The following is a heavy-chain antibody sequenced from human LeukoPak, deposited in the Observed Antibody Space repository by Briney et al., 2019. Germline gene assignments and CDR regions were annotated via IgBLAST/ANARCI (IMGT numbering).Heavy chain of an antibody. CDR3: ARDGDLYDFDY. CDR2: ISSSSSYI. Sequence: GGSLRLSCAASGSTFSSYSMNWVRQAPGKGLEWVSSISSSSSYIYYADSVKGRFTISRDNAKNSLYLQMNSLRAEDTAVYYCARDGDLYDFDYWGQGTLVTVSS. D-gene: IGHD3-3*01. J-gene: IGHJ4*02. CDR1: GSTFSSYS. V-gene: IGHV3-21*01.